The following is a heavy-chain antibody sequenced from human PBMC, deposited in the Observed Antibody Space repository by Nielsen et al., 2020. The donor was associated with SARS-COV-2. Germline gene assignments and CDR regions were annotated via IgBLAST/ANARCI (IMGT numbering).Heavy chain of an antibody. V-gene: IGHV3-7*03. J-gene: IGHJ6*02. CDR2: IKEDGSEK. D-gene: IGHD5-18*01. CDR1: GFTFSSYW. Sequence: GGSLRLSCAASGFTFSSYWMSWVRQAPGKGLEWVANIKEDGSEKYYVDSVKGRFSISRDNAKNSLYLQMNSLGAEDTAVYYCARTGRNMVNYYGMDVWGQGTTVTVSS. CDR3: ARTGRNMVNYYGMDV.